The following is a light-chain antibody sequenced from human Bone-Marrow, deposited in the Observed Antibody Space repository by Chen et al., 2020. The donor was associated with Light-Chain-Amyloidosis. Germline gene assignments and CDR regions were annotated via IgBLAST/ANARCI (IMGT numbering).Light chain of an antibody. CDR1: SSDVGGYNY. Sequence: QSALTQPASVSGSPGQSITISCTGTSSDVGGYNYVSWYQQHPGKAPKLMIYDVSNRPSGVSTRFSGSKSGNPASLTISGLQAEDEADYYCSSYTSSSTWVFGGGTKLTVL. CDR3: SSYTSSSTWV. J-gene: IGLJ3*02. V-gene: IGLV2-14*01. CDR2: DVS.